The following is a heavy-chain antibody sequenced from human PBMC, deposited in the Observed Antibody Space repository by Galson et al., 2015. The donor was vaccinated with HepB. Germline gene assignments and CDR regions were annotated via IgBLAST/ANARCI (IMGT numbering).Heavy chain of an antibody. CDR2: ISWDGGST. J-gene: IGHJ4*02. V-gene: IGHV3-43*01. Sequence: SLRLSCADSGFTFDDYTMHWVHQAPVKGLEWVSLISWDGGSTYYADSVKVRFTISRDNSKNSLYLQMNSLRTEHTALYYCAKGGLSVSGVFDYWGPGALVTVSS. CDR3: AKGGLSVSGVFDY. D-gene: IGHD6-19*01. CDR1: GFTFDDYT.